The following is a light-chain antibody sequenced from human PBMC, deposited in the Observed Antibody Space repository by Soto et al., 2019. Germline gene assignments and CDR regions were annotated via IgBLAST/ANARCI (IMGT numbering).Light chain of an antibody. J-gene: IGLJ2*01. V-gene: IGLV2-14*03. CDR1: SSDVGAYNY. CDR3: SSYTSSSAVL. Sequence: QSALTQPASVSGSPGQSITISCTGTSSDVGAYNYVSWYQQHPGKAPKLMIYGVSNRPSGVSNRFSGSKSGNTASLTISGLQAEDESNYYCSSYTSSSAVLFGGGTQLTVL. CDR2: GVS.